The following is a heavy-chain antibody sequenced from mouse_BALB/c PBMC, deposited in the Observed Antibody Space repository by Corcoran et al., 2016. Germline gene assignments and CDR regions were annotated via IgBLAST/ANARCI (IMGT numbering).Heavy chain of an antibody. D-gene: IGHD3-3*01. J-gene: IGHJ1*01. V-gene: IGHV14-3*02. CDR2: IDPANGKT. CDR3: ARGDGYIDV. Sequence: VQLQRSGAVLVKPGTSVTLSSPASGFHINDPYMPGVKHTPEQVLEWIGRIDPANGKTKYAPKFQGKATITEDTASNTAYLQRSTLTSEDTAVYYGARGDGYIDVWGAGTTVTVSS. CDR1: GFHINDPY.